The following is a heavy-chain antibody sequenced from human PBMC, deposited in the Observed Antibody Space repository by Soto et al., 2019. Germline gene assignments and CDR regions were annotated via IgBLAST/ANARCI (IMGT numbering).Heavy chain of an antibody. Sequence: QITLMESGPPLVKPTQTLTLTCTFSGFSLSTGGVGVGWIRQPPGKALEWLALIYWDDDKRYSPSLRSRLTITKDTSKNQVVPTMTNMDPVDTATYYCTHSRCGGDCLQSYSSHYYFGMDVWGQGTTVTVSS. CDR2: IYWDDDK. CDR3: THSRCGGDCLQSYSSHYYFGMDV. V-gene: IGHV2-5*02. J-gene: IGHJ6*02. D-gene: IGHD2-21*02. CDR1: GFSLSTGGVG.